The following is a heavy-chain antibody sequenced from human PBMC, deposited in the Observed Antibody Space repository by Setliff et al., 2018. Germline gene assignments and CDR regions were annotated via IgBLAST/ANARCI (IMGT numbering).Heavy chain of an antibody. Sequence: SETLSLTCTVSNGSISSGNYFWGWIRQPPGKGLEWMGNIFYTGSTYYSPSLKSRVTMSIDTSKNQFSLNLNSVTAADTAVYYCARQPYSTTYYYYYYYMDVWGKGTTVTVS. CDR1: NGSISSGNYF. J-gene: IGHJ6*03. CDR2: IFYTGST. D-gene: IGHD6-13*01. CDR3: ARQPYSTTYYYYYYYMDV. V-gene: IGHV4-39*01.